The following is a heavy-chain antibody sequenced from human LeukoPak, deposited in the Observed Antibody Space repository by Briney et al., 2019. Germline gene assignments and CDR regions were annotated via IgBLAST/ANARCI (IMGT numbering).Heavy chain of an antibody. CDR3: VRGSTLRHYQY. D-gene: IGHD3-16*01. V-gene: IGHV4-39*01. CDR2: VYHSGTT. J-gene: IGHJ4*02. CDR1: GGSISHSNSY. Sequence: SETLSLTCSVSGGSISHSNSYWGWIRQPPGKGLEWVGSVYHSGTTYSNPSLKSRVTTSADTSKNLFSLKLSSMTAADTAVYYCVRGSTLRHYQYWGQGTLVTVSS.